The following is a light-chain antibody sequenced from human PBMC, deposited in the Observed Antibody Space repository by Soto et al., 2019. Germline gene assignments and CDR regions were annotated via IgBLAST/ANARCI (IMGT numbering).Light chain of an antibody. J-gene: IGKJ1*01. Sequence: DIQMTQSPSTLSASVGDRVTITCRASQSISSWLAWYQQKPGKAPKLLIYKESSLESGVPSRFSGSGSGTEFTLTISSLQPDDFATYYCQQYNSSSRWTFGQGTKVEIK. CDR2: KES. V-gene: IGKV1-5*03. CDR3: QQYNSSSRWT. CDR1: QSISSW.